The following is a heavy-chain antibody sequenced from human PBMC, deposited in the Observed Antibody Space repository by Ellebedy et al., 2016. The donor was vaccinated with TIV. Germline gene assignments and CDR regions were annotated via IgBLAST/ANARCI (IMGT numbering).Heavy chain of an antibody. V-gene: IGHV1-46*01. CDR3: ARDIQDCTGGNCYPDF. J-gene: IGHJ4*02. CDR1: GYTFTSYY. D-gene: IGHD2-15*01. Sequence: AASVTVSCKASGYTFTSYYMHWVRQSPGQGLEWIGLINPSGGGTTYAQKFQGRVTMTRDTSTSTVYMDLSSLRSEDTAVYYCARDIQDCTGGNCYPDFWGQGTLVTVSS. CDR2: INPSGGGT.